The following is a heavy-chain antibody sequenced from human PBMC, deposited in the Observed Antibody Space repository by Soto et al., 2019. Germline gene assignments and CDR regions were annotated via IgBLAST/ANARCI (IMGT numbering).Heavy chain of an antibody. CDR3: ARVGSSDGFNWFDY. V-gene: IGHV4-4*07. CDR1: YGSISSHY. J-gene: IGHJ4*02. Sequence: PSETLRVTSTVSYGSISSHYCICIRQPAGKGLEWIGRIYTSGSTNYNPSLKSRVSMLVDTSKNQFSLNLSSVTAADTAVYYCARVGSSDGFNWFDYWGQGTLVTVSP. CDR2: IYTSGST. D-gene: IGHD1-1*01.